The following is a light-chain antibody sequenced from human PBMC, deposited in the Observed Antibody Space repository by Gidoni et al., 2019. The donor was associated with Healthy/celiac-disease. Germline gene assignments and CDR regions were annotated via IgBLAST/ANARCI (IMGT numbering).Light chain of an antibody. J-gene: IGKJ2*01. CDR3: QQYGSSYT. CDR1: QSVSSSY. CDR2: GAS. V-gene: IGKV3-20*01. Sequence: DIVLTQSPGTLSLSPGERATLSCRASQSVSSSYLAWYQQKPGQAPRLLIYGASSRATGIPDRFSGSGSGTDFTLTIIRLEPEDFAVYYCQQYGSSYTFGQGTKLEIK.